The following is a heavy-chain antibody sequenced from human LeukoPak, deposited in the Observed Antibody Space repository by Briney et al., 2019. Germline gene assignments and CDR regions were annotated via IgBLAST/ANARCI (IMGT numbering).Heavy chain of an antibody. Sequence: PSETLSLTCAVYGGSFSDYYWSWIRQPPGKGLEWIREINHSGSTNYNPSLKSRVTISVDTSKNQFSLKLSSVTAADTAVYYCARGMEYSSSWYPHPVHYYYGMDVWGQGTTVTVSS. CDR3: ARGMEYSSSWYPHPVHYYYGMDV. CDR1: GGSFSDYY. CDR2: INHSGST. V-gene: IGHV4-34*01. J-gene: IGHJ6*02. D-gene: IGHD6-13*01.